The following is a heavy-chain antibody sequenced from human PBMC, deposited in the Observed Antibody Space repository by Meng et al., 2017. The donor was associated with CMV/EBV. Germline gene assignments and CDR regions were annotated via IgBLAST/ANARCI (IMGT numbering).Heavy chain of an antibody. J-gene: IGHJ4*02. CDR2: IYYSGST. V-gene: IGHV4-39*07. D-gene: IGHD6-13*01. Sequence: HLQPQGSAPGTVKPSEPLPLTCTFSGGSISSSSYYWGWIRQPPGKGLEWIGSIYYSGSTYYNPSLKSRVTISVDMSKNQFSLKLSSVTAADTAVYYCARGGIAAAGLHWGQGTLVTVSS. CDR3: ARGGIAAAGLH. CDR1: GGSISSSSYY.